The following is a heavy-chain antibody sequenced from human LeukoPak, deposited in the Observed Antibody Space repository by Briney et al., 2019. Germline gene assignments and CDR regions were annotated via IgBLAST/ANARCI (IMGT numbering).Heavy chain of an antibody. CDR3: ARDPYGSGSYYKGVFDY. CDR2: ISYDGSNK. CDR1: GFTFSSYA. D-gene: IGHD3-10*01. J-gene: IGHJ4*02. Sequence: GGSLRLSCAASGFTFSSYAMHWVRQAPGKGLEWVAVISYDGSNKYYADSVKGRFTISRDNSKNTLYLQMNSLRAEDTAVYYCARDPYGSGSYYKGVFDYWGQGTLVTVSS. V-gene: IGHV3-30-3*01.